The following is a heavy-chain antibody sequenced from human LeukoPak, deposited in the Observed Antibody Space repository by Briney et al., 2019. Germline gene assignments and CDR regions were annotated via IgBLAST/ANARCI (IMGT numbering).Heavy chain of an antibody. CDR2: IRYDGSNK. J-gene: IGHJ3*02. CDR3: ARGWTMIVVVPILQGFDI. D-gene: IGHD3-22*01. Sequence: PGGSLRLSCAASGFTFSSYGMHWVRQAPGKGLEWVAFIRYDGSNKYYADSVKGRFTISRDNSKNTLYLQMNSLRAEDTAVYYCARGWTMIVVVPILQGFDIWGQGTMVTVSS. CDR1: GFTFSSYG. V-gene: IGHV3-30*02.